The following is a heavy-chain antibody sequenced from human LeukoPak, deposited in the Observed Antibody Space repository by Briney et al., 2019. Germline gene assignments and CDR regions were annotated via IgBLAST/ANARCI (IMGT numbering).Heavy chain of an antibody. CDR3: ARAPREQQLAY. V-gene: IGHV3-74*01. D-gene: IGHD6-13*01. CDR2: INSDGSST. J-gene: IGHJ4*02. CDR1: GFTFSSYW. Sequence: PAGGSLRLSCAASGFTFSSYWMHWVRQAPGKGLVWVSRINSDGSSTSYADSVKGRFTISRDNAKNTLYLQMNSLRAEDTAVYYCARAPREQQLAYWGQGTLVTVSS.